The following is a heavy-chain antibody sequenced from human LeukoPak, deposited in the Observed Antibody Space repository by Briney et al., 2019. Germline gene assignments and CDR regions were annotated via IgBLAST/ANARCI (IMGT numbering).Heavy chain of an antibody. Sequence: SETLSLTCSVSGGSLNSYYWSWIRQPPGKELEWIGCIYTTGRTNYNPSLKSRVTISVDTSKNQFSLKLSSVTAADTAVYYCAKILGSGVWYGFDIWGQGTMVTVSS. D-gene: IGHD7-27*01. J-gene: IGHJ3*02. V-gene: IGHV4-4*09. CDR1: GGSLNSYY. CDR3: AKILGSGVWYGFDI. CDR2: IYTTGRT.